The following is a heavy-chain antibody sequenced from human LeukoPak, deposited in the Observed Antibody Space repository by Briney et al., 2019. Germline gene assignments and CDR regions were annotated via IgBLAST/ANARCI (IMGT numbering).Heavy chain of an antibody. Sequence: SETLSLTCTVSGGSTSSDHWSWIRQPPGKGLEWIGHIYYSGSMKYNPTLKSRVTISVDTSNNQFSLKLTTVTAADTAVYYCARGKDLWSGYRGLDYWGQGTLVTVSS. CDR3: ARGKDLWSGYRGLDY. V-gene: IGHV4-59*01. CDR1: GGSTSSDH. CDR2: IYYSGSM. J-gene: IGHJ4*02. D-gene: IGHD3-3*01.